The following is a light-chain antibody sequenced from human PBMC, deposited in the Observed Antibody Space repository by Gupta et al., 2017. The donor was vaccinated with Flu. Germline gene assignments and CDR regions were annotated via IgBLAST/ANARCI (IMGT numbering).Light chain of an antibody. CDR2: GTS. CDR3: QQYHNWPET. CDR1: QSVSTD. V-gene: IGKV3-15*01. Sequence: PATLFVTPGERATLSCRASQSVSTDLAWYQQKPGQPPRLLIYGTSTRATGVPARFSGSGSGTDFTLTISSLQSEDFAIYYCQQYHNWPETFGQGTKVEIK. J-gene: IGKJ1*01.